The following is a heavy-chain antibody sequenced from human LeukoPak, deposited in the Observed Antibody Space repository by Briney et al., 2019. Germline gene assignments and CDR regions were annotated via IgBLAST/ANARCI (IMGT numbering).Heavy chain of an antibody. Sequence: SSETLSLTCTVSGGSISNYYWSWIRQPPGKGLGWIGYIYYSGSTNYNPSLKSRVTISVDTSKNQFSLNLSSVTAADTAMYYCARDRSPEGYYDSSHWDYYHGMDVWGQGTTVTVSS. CDR3: ARDRSPEGYYDSSHWDYYHGMDV. V-gene: IGHV4-59*01. J-gene: IGHJ6*02. CDR1: GGSISNYY. D-gene: IGHD3-22*01. CDR2: IYYSGST.